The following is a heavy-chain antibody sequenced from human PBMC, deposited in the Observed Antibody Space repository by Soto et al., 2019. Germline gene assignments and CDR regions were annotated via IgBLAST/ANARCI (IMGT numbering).Heavy chain of an antibody. V-gene: IGHV3-21*01. CDR2: ISSSSSYI. CDR1: GFTFSSYS. J-gene: IGHJ3*02. CDR3: ARAVSGTRAFDI. D-gene: IGHD1-26*01. Sequence: EVQLVESGGGLVKPGGSLRLSCAASGFTFSSYSMNWVRQAPGKGLEWVSSISSSSSYIYYADSVKGPFTISRDNAKKSLYLQMNSLRAEDTAVYYCARAVSGTRAFDIWGQGTMVTVSS.